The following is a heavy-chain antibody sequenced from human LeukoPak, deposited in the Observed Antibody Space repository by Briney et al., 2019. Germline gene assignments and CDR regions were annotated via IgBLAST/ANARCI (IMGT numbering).Heavy chain of an antibody. D-gene: IGHD3-22*01. J-gene: IGHJ3*01. CDR1: GFTFSSYS. CDR2: IRSKANSYAT. CDR3: TGADNYDSSAYHVH. Sequence: GGSLRLSCAASGFTFSSYSMNWVRQAPGKGLEWAGRIRSKANSYATAYAASVEGRFTISRDDSKNTAYLQMNSLKTEDTAVYYCTGADNYDSSAYHVHWGQGTMVTVSS. V-gene: IGHV3-73*01.